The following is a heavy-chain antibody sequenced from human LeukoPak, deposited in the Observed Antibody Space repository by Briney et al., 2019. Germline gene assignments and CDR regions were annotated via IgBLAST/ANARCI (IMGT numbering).Heavy chain of an antibody. J-gene: IGHJ4*02. V-gene: IGHV5-51*01. D-gene: IGHD5-24*01. CDR1: GYSFATYW. CDR3: ASRKKGMATTGFDY. CDR2: IYPGDSDT. Sequence: GESLKISCKGSGYSFATYWNGWVRQMPGKGLEWMGIIYPGDSDTRYSPSFQGQVTISVDKSINTAYLQWSSLKASDTAMYYCASRKKGMATTGFDYWGQGTLVTVSS.